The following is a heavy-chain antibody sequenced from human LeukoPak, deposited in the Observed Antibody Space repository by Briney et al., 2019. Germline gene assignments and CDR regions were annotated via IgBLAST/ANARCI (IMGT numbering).Heavy chain of an antibody. CDR3: ARLQDRITRSDYFDY. Sequence: PSETLSLTCTVSGGSISSSSYYWGWIRQPPGKGLEWIGSVYYSGSTYYNPSLKSRVTISVDTSKNQFSLKLSSVTAADTAVYYCARLQDRITRSDYFDYWGQGTLVTVSS. V-gene: IGHV4-39*01. J-gene: IGHJ4*02. CDR2: VYYSGST. CDR1: GGSISSSSYY. D-gene: IGHD3-10*01.